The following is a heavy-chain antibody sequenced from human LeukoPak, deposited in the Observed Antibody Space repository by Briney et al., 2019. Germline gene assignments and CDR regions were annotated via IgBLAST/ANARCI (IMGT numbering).Heavy chain of an antibody. Sequence: GGSLRLSCAASGFSIKTYSMTWVRQAPGKGLEWVSTISSSGGYIYYADSVKGRFTISRDTAKNSLYLQMNSLRAEDTAIYYCTRVGYIDEGIDYWGQGTLVTVSS. CDR1: GFSIKTYS. V-gene: IGHV3-21*01. J-gene: IGHJ4*02. D-gene: IGHD5-24*01. CDR2: ISSSGGYI. CDR3: TRVGYIDEGIDY.